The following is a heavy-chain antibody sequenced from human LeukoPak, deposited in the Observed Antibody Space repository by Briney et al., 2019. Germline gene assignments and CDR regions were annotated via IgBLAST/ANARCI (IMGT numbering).Heavy chain of an antibody. CDR1: GFTFSSHW. Sequence: PGGSLRLSCAASGFTFSSHWMHWVRQVSGKGLVWVSRINTDGSTTTYADSVKGRFTISRDNAKNTVYLQMNSLRAEDTAVYYCARSLISPNDYWGQGTLVTVSS. V-gene: IGHV3-74*01. CDR2: INTDGSTT. J-gene: IGHJ4*02. CDR3: ARSLISPNDY. D-gene: IGHD1-26*01.